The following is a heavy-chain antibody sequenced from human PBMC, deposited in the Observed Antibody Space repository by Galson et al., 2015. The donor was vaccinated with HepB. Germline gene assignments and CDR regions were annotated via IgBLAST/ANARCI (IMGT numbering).Heavy chain of an antibody. Sequence: SVKVSCKASGYTFTSYAMHWVRQAPGQRLEWMGWINAGNGNTKYSQKFQGRVTITRDTSASTAYMELSSLRSEDTAVYYCARDLYCSSTSCLRGASYGMDVWGQGTTVTVSS. CDR1: GYTFTSYA. CDR2: INAGNGNT. D-gene: IGHD2-2*01. CDR3: ARDLYCSSTSCLRGASYGMDV. V-gene: IGHV1-3*01. J-gene: IGHJ6*02.